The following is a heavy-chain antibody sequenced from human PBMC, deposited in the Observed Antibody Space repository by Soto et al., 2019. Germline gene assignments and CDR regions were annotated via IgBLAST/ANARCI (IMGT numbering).Heavy chain of an antibody. Sequence: SETLSLTCTVSGGSISSYYWSWIRQSPGKGLEWIGHIHYSGSTNYNPSLKSRVTISVDTSKNQFSLNLNSVTAPDTAVYYCARHSDYGSGSPRRYFDYWGQGSLVTVSS. J-gene: IGHJ4*02. CDR2: IHYSGST. V-gene: IGHV4-59*08. CDR3: ARHSDYGSGSPRRYFDY. CDR1: GGSISSYY. D-gene: IGHD3-10*01.